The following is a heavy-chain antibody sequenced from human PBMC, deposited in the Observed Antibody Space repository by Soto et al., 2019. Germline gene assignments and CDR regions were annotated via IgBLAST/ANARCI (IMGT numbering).Heavy chain of an antibody. CDR3: ARDTIVVVPAAILNYYYGMDV. CDR2: INPSGGST. Sequence: ASVKVSCKASGYTFTSYYMHWVRQAPGQGLEWVGIINPSGGSTSYAQKFQGRVTMTRDTSTSTVYMELSSLRSEDTAVYYCARDTIVVVPAAILNYYYGMDVWGQGTTVTVSS. J-gene: IGHJ6*02. V-gene: IGHV1-46*01. CDR1: GYTFTSYY. D-gene: IGHD2-2*02.